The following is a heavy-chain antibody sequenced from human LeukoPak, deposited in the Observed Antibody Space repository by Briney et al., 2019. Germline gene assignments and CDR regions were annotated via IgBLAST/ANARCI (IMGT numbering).Heavy chain of an antibody. CDR1: GYTFINHD. CDR3: ARPSGSSFPYPDAFDI. CDR2: IIPIFGTA. Sequence: GASVKVSCKGYGYTFINHDIDWVRQAPGQGLEWMGGIIPIFGTANYAQKFQGRVTITTDESTSTAYMELSSLRSEDTAVYYCARPSGSSFPYPDAFDIWGQGTMVTVSS. J-gene: IGHJ3*02. V-gene: IGHV1-69*05. D-gene: IGHD6-6*01.